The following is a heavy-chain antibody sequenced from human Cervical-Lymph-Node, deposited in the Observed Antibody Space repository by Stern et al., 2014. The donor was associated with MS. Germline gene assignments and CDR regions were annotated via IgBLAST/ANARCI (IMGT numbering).Heavy chain of an antibody. D-gene: IGHD4-17*01. J-gene: IGHJ4*02. V-gene: IGHV4-34*01. CDR3: ARGGRTTVTTFFDY. CDR2: INHSGST. Sequence: QVQLQQWGAGLLKPSETLSLTCAVYGGSFSGYYWSWIRQPPGKGLEWIGEINHSGSTNYNPSHKSRVTISVDASKNQSSLKLSSVTAADTAVYYCARGGRTTVTTFFDYWGQGTLVTVSS. CDR1: GGSFSGYY.